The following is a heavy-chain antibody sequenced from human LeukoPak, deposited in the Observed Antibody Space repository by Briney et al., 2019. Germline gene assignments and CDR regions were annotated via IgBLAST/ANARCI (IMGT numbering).Heavy chain of an antibody. CDR2: INHSGST. CDR3: ARLTEYGGY. CDR1: GYYITRGYY. Sequence: SETLSLTCTVSGYYITRGYYWGWIRQPPGKGLEWIGSINHSGSTYYNPSLESRVTISVDTSKNQFSLKLSSVTAADTAVYYCARLTEYGGYWGQGTLVTVSS. V-gene: IGHV4-38-2*02. D-gene: IGHD1-14*01. J-gene: IGHJ4*02.